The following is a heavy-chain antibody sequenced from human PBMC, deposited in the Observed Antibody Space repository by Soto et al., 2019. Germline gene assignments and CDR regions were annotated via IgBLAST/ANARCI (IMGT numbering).Heavy chain of an antibody. J-gene: IGHJ4*02. CDR3: ARFSGDGSGNNFDI. Sequence: ASVKVSCKASGYTFTNYAIHWVRQAPGQSLEWMGRINAGDGNTRYPQNSQGRVTITRDTSASTAYMELSSLRSEDTAVYYCARFSGDGSGNNFDICGQGTLVTVSS. CDR1: GYTFTNYA. V-gene: IGHV1-3*01. D-gene: IGHD3-10*01. CDR2: INAGDGNT.